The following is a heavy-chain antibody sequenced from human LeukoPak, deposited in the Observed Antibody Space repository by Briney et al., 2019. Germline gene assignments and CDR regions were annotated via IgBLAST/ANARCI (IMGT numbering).Heavy chain of an antibody. J-gene: IGHJ6*02. Sequence: GGSLRLSCAASGFTFSSYAMHWVRQAPGKGLEWVAVISYDGSNKYYADSVKGRFTISRDNSKNTLYLQMNSLRAEDTAVYYCARVHGDIVVVPAGLYGMDVWGQGTTVTVSS. CDR1: GFTFSSYA. D-gene: IGHD2-2*01. CDR2: ISYDGSNK. CDR3: ARVHGDIVVVPAGLYGMDV. V-gene: IGHV3-30-3*01.